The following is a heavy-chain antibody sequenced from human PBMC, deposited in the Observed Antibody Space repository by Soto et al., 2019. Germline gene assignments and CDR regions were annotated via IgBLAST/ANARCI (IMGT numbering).Heavy chain of an antibody. CDR3: ARVNGSGYYSYYYYYYMDV. D-gene: IGHD3-3*01. CDR2: INSDGSST. CDR1: GFTFSSSW. Sequence: EVQLVESGGGLVQPGGSLRLSCAASGFTFSSSWLHWVRQAPGKGLVGVSRINSDGSSTSYADSVKGRFTISRDNAKNTLYLQMNSLRAEDTAVYYCARVNGSGYYSYYYYYYMDVWGKGTTVTVSS. V-gene: IGHV3-74*01. J-gene: IGHJ6*03.